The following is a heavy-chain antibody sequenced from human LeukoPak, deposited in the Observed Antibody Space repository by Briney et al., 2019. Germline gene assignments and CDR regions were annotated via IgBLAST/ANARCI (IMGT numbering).Heavy chain of an antibody. D-gene: IGHD1-26*01. CDR1: GGSFSGYY. CDR3: ARAWELRNYFDP. V-gene: IGHV4-34*01. CDR2: INHTGST. Sequence: SETLSLTCAVYGGSFSGYYWGWIRQPPGKGLEWIGEINHTGSTNYNPSLKSRVTISVDTSKNQFSLKVSSVTAADTAVYYCARAWELRNYFDPWGQGSLVTVSS. J-gene: IGHJ5*02.